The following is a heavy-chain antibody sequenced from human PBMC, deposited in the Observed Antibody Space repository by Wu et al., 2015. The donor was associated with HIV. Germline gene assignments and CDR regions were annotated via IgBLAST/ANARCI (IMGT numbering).Heavy chain of an antibody. Sequence: QVQLVQSGAEVKKPGSSVKVSCKASGGTFSSYAISWVRQAPGQGLEWMGGIIPVFGTANYPQKFQGRVTMTXDESTGTAYMELNSLRSEDTAVYYCARVGCSSTSCHYYYYYMDVVGTKGPRSPSP. D-gene: IGHD2-2*01. V-gene: IGHV1-69*12. J-gene: IGHJ6*03. CDR2: IIPVFGTA. CDR1: GGTFSSYA. CDR3: ARVGCSSTSCHYYYYYMDV.